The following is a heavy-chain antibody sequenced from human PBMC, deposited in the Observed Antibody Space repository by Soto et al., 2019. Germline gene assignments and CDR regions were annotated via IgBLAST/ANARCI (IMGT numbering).Heavy chain of an antibody. Sequence: KTSETLSLTCSVSGGSISTYYWSWVRQTPGKGLEWIGYIYYSGSTNYNPSLKSRVTISVDTSKNQFSLKLSSVTAADTAVYYCARPRDGYNPGGFDIWGQGTMVTVSS. D-gene: IGHD5-12*01. CDR3: ARPRDGYNPGGFDI. V-gene: IGHV4-59*01. CDR1: GGSISTYY. J-gene: IGHJ3*02. CDR2: IYYSGST.